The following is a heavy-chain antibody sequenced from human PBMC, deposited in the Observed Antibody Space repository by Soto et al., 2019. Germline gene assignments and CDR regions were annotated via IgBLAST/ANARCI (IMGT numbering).Heavy chain of an antibody. D-gene: IGHD2-2*01. J-gene: IGHJ4*02. CDR1: GYTLTSYA. CDR2: INAGNGDT. CDR3: ASCPQNCITTSPCCLYFDY. V-gene: IGHV1-3*01. Sequence: GASVKVSCKASGYTLTSYAIHWVRQAPGQRLEWMGWINAGNGDTKYSQKFQGRVSITRDTSANTAYMELSSLRSEDTAVYYCASCPQNCITTSPCCLYFDYWGQGTLVTVSS.